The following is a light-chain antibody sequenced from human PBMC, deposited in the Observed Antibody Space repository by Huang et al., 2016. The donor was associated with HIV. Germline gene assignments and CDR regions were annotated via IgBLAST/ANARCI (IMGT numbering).Light chain of an antibody. Sequence: ETVMTQSPATLSVSPGERVTLSCRASQSISTNLAWYQQKPGQAPRLLIYVASTRATGIPARFIGSGSGTDFTLTISSRQSEHFALYFCQQYDNWPITFGPGTKVDTK. V-gene: IGKV3-15*01. J-gene: IGKJ3*01. CDR2: VAS. CDR3: QQYDNWPIT. CDR1: QSISTN.